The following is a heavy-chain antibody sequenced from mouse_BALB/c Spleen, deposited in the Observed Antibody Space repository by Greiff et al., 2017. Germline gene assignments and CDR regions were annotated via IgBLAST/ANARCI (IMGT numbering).Heavy chain of an antibody. CDR3: ARHSTTATFAY. CDR1: GFTFSSYG. CDR2: ISSGGSYT. J-gene: IGHJ3*01. Sequence: EVQLQESGGDLVKPGGSLKLSCAASGFTFSSYGMSWVRQTPDKRLEWVATISSGGSYTYYPDSVKGRFTISRDNAKNTLYLQMSSLKSEDTAMYYCARHSTTATFAYWGQGTLVTVSA. D-gene: IGHD1-2*01. V-gene: IGHV5-6*01.